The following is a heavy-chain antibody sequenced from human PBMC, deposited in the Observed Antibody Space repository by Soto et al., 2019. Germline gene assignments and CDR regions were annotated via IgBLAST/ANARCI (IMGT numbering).Heavy chain of an antibody. CDR2: IYYSGST. D-gene: IGHD5-12*01. Sequence: PSETLSLTCTVSGGSISSSSYYWGWIRQPPGKGLEWIGSIYYSGSTYYNPSLKSRVTISVDTSKNQFSLKLSSVTAADAAVYYCARLDGSGYQHMDVWGQGTTVTVSS. J-gene: IGHJ6*02. CDR1: GGSISSSSYY. V-gene: IGHV4-39*01. CDR3: ARLDGSGYQHMDV.